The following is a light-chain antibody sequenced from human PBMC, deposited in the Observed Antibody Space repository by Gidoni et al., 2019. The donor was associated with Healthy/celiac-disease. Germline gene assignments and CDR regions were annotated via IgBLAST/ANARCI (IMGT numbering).Light chain of an antibody. V-gene: IGKV1-39*01. CDR3: QQSYSTPLT. Sequence: DIQMTQSPSSLSASVGDRVTITCRASQSISSYLNWYQQKPGKAPKRLIYAASSLQSGVPSRVSGSGSGTDFTLTIISLQPEDFATYYCQQSYSTPLTFGGGTKVEIK. CDR2: AAS. J-gene: IGKJ4*01. CDR1: QSISSY.